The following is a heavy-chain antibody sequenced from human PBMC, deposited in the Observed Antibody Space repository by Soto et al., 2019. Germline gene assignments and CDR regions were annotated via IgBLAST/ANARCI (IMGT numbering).Heavy chain of an antibody. Sequence: SETLSLTCTVSGGSISSYYWSWIRQPPGKGLEWIGYIYYSGSTNYNPSLKSRVAISVDTSKNQFSLKLSSVTAADTAVYYCARERAAAGTAPYYYYYYGMDVWGQGTTVTVPS. V-gene: IGHV4-59*01. J-gene: IGHJ6*02. CDR3: ARERAAAGTAPYYYYYYGMDV. CDR2: IYYSGST. D-gene: IGHD6-13*01. CDR1: GGSISSYY.